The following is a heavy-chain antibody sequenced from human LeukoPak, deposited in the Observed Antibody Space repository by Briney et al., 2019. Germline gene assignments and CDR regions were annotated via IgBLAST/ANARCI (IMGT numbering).Heavy chain of an antibody. CDR1: GFTFSNYG. CDR3: AKDRYCSGGSCYYDAFDI. D-gene: IGHD2-15*01. CDR2: ISYDGSNK. Sequence: GGSLRLSCAASGFTFSNYGMHWVRQAPGQGLEWVAVISYDGSNKYYADSVKGRFTISRDNSKNTLYLQMNSLRAEDTAMYYCAKDRYCSGGSCYYDAFDIWGQGTMVTVSS. J-gene: IGHJ3*02. V-gene: IGHV3-30*18.